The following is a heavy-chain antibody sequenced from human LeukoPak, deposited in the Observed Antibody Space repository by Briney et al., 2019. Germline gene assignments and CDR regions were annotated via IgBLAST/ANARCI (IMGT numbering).Heavy chain of an antibody. CDR1: GGSISSGGYS. J-gene: IGHJ4*02. CDR2: IYHSGST. Sequence: SETLSLTCAVSGGSISSGGYSWSWIRQPPGKGLEWIGYIYHSGSTYYNPSLKSRVTISVDRSKNQFSLKLSSVTAADTAVYYCARGGGSGSYDGFFDYWGQGALVTVSS. D-gene: IGHD3-10*01. V-gene: IGHV4-30-2*01. CDR3: ARGGGSGSYDGFFDY.